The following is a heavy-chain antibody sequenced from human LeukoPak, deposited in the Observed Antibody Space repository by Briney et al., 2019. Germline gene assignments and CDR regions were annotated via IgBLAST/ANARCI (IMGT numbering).Heavy chain of an antibody. V-gene: IGHV4-30-2*01. CDR3: ASHLGAFDI. CDR1: GGSISSGGYS. Sequence: PSETLSLTCAVSGGSISSGGYSWSWIRQPPGKGLEWIGYIYHSGSTYYNPSLKSRVTISVDRSKNQFSLKLSSVTVADTAVYYCASHLGAFDIWGQGTMVTVSS. CDR2: IYHSGST. J-gene: IGHJ3*02.